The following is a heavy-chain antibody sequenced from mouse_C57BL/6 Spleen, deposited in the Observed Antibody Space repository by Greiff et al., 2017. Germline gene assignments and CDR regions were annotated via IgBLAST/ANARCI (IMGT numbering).Heavy chain of an antibody. CDR1: GFTFSSYG. CDR2: ISSGGSYT. J-gene: IGHJ2*01. D-gene: IGHD2-13*01. CDR3: ARHDSYYFGY. V-gene: IGHV5-6*01. Sequence: EVQRVESGGDLVKPGGSLKLSCAASGFTFSSYGMSWVRQTPDKRLEWVATISSGGSYTYYPDSVKGRFTISRDNAKNTLYLQMSSLKSEDTAMYYCARHDSYYFGYWGQSTTLTVSS.